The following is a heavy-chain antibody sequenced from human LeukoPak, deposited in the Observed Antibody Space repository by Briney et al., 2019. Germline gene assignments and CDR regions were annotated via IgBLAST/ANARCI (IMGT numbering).Heavy chain of an antibody. V-gene: IGHV3-30*02. CDR2: IRYDGTNT. J-gene: IGHJ5*02. D-gene: IGHD4-23*01. Sequence: PGGSLRLSCAASGFSFSDYDMHWVRQAPGKGLEWVTFIRYDGTNTYADSVKGRFTISRDNSKNTLYLQMNSLRAEDTAVYYCAKDRAAWAVDYNWFDPWGQGTLVTVSS. CDR1: GFSFSDYD. CDR3: AKDRAAWAVDYNWFDP.